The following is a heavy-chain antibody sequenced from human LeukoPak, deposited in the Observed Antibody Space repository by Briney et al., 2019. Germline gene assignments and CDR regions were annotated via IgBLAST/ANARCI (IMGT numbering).Heavy chain of an antibody. J-gene: IGHJ5*02. V-gene: IGHV4-30-2*01. D-gene: IGHD2-2*01. CDR3: ARGRSSTSWTHDNWFDP. CDR1: GVSISSGGYS. CDR2: IYHSGST. Sequence: PSETLSLTCAVSGVSISSGGYSWSWLRQPPGKGLEWIGYIYHSGSTYYNPSLKSRATISVDRSKNQFSLKLSSVTAADTAVYYCARGRSSTSWTHDNWFDPWGQGTLVTVSS.